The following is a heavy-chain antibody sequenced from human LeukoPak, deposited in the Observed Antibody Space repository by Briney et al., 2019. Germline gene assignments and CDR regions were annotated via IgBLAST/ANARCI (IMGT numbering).Heavy chain of an antibody. Sequence: GGSLRLSCAASGFTVSTNYMSWVRQAPGKGLGWLSVIYSGGSTYYADSVKGRFTISRDNSKNTVYLQMNSLRGEDTAVYYCARGGAAAARKRGIDYWGQGTLVTVS. V-gene: IGHV3-66*01. CDR3: ARGGAAAARKRGIDY. J-gene: IGHJ4*02. CDR2: IYSGGST. D-gene: IGHD6-13*01. CDR1: GFTVSTNY.